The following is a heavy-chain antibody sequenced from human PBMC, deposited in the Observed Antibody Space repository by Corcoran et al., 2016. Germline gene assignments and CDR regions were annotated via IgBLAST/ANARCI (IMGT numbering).Heavy chain of an antibody. CDR3: TTDGEYYYPRGDY. CDR1: GFTFSNAW. CDR2: IKSNTDGGTT. D-gene: IGHD3-10*01. J-gene: IGHJ4*02. V-gene: IGHV3-15*07. Sequence: EVQLVESGGGLVKPGGSLRLSCAASGFTFSNAWMNWVRQAPGKGMEWVGRIKSNTDGGTTDYAAPGKGRFTISRDDSKNTLNLQMNSLKSEDTAVYYCTTDGEYYYPRGDYWGQGTLVTVSS.